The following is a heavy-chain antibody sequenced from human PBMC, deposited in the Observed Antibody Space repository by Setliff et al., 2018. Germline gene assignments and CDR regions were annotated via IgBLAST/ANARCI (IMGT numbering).Heavy chain of an antibody. J-gene: IGHJ4*02. V-gene: IGHV4-61*01. CDR2: IYYSGST. CDR1: GGSISSGSYY. D-gene: IGHD3-3*01. Sequence: SETLSLTCTVSGGSISSGSYYWSWIRQPPGKGLEWIGYIYYSGSTNYNPSLKSRVTISVDTSKNQFSLKLSSVTAADTAVYYCARDRADYNFWSGSLTASYYFDYWGQGTLVTVSS. CDR3: ARDRADYNFWSGSLTASYYFDY.